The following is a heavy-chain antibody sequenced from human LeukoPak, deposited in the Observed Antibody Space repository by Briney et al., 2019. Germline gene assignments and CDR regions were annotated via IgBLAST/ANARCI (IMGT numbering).Heavy chain of an antibody. Sequence: GGSLRLSCAASAFTFSSYAITWVRQAPGKGLEGLLSISSSGSYIYYADSVNGRFTISRDNAKNSLYLQMNSLRAEDTAVYYCARVGPWVNPDYYYYYMDVWGKGTTVTVSS. CDR1: AFTFSSYA. J-gene: IGHJ6*03. CDR3: ARVGPWVNPDYYYYYMDV. D-gene: IGHD1-14*01. CDR2: ISSSGSYI. V-gene: IGHV3-21*01.